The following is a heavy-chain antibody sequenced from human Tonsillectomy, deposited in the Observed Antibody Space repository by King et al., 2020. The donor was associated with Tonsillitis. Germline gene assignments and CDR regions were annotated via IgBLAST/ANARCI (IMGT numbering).Heavy chain of an antibody. CDR3: AGDYWVPKTTTDYYYYIDV. J-gene: IGHJ6*03. CDR1: GGSINNYY. Sequence: QLQESGPGLVKPSETLSLTCSVYGGSINNYYWSWIRQPPGKELEWIGCVDSGGGTNYSPSLNSRVTISVDTTKNQFSLRLTSVTAADTAVYYCAGDYWVPKTTTDYYYYIDVWGEGTTVTVSS. D-gene: IGHD1-1*01. V-gene: IGHV4-59*01. CDR2: VDSGGGT.